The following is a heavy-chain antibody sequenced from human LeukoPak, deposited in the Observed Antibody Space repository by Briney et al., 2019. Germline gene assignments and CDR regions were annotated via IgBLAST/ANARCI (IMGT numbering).Heavy chain of an antibody. Sequence: ASVKVSCKASGYIFTGYFLHWLRRAPGQGPEWMGVINPNSGSTTYAEKLQGRVRMTRDSSRNTVYLEMNNLTSDDTAVYYCARNPTEGVLGAAGDWFDPWGQGTLVTVSS. CDR2: INPNSGST. J-gene: IGHJ5*02. V-gene: IGHV1-46*04. CDR3: ARNPTEGVLGAAGDWFDP. CDR1: GYIFTGYF. D-gene: IGHD6-13*01.